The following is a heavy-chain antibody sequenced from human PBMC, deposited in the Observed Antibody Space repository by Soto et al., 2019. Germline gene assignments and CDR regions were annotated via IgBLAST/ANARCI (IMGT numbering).Heavy chain of an antibody. D-gene: IGHD6-13*01. V-gene: IGHV4-30-2*01. J-gene: IGHJ4*02. CDR2: IYHSGST. CDR1: GGSISSGGYS. CDR3: SIRRYSSSWYRDY. Sequence: SETLSLTCAVSGGSISSGGYSWSWIRQPPGKGLEWIGYIYHSGSTYYNPSLKSRVTISVDRSKNQFSLKLSSVTAADTAVYYFSIRRYSSSWYRDYWGQGTLVTVSS.